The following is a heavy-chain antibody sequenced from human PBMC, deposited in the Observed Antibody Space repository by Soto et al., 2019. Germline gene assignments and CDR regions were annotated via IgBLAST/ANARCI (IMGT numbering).Heavy chain of an antibody. J-gene: IGHJ4*02. CDR3: ASRYLY. V-gene: IGHV4-30-4*01. Sequence: PSETLSLTCTVSGDSISNVGYYWSWIRQPPGRGLEWIGYIDSSGSTYYNPSLKSRLTMSVDMSKNQFSLRLTSVTAADTAVYYCASRYLYWGQGLLVTVSS. D-gene: IGHD3-16*02. CDR1: GDSISNVGYY. CDR2: IDSSGST.